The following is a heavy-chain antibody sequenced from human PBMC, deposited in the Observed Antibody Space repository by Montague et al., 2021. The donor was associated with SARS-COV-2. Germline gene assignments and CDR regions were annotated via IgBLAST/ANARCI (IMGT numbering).Heavy chain of an antibody. CDR2: IYYSGST. CDR1: GGSISSYY. CDR3: ARVFPRWLQFDPYFDY. V-gene: IGHV4-59*01. J-gene: IGHJ4*02. Sequence: SETLSLICTVSGGSISSYYWSWTRQPPGKGLEWIGYIYYSGSTNYNPSLKSRVTISVDTSKNQFSLKLSSVTAADTAVYYCARVFPRWLQFDPYFDYWGQGTLVTVSS. D-gene: IGHD5-24*01.